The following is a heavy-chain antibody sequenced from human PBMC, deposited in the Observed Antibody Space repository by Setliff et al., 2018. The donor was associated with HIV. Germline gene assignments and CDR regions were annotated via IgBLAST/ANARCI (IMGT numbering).Heavy chain of an antibody. Sequence: PSETLSLTCVVSGYSINSDFYWGWLRQPPGMGLESPGRGLEWIGHIYHSGSTYYNPSLNSRVTVSIDMSKNQFSLSLTSVTAADTAIYYCARTWLHYGVDIPRFDPWGQGVLVTV. CDR1: GYSINSDFY. CDR3: ARTWLHYGVDIPRFDP. D-gene: IGHD4-17*01. J-gene: IGHJ5*02. CDR2: IYHSGST. V-gene: IGHV4-38-2*01.